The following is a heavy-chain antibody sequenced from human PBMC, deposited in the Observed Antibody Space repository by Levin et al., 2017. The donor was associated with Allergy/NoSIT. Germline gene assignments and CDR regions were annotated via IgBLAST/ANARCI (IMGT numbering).Heavy chain of an antibody. CDR1: GFTFSSYG. J-gene: IGHJ6*02. CDR2: ITYDGSNK. D-gene: IGHD2-21*02. CDR3: AKDRGLVVVTAGHGMDA. V-gene: IGHV3-30*18. Sequence: AGGSLRLSCAASGFTFSSYGMHWVRQAPGKGLEWVAVITYDGSNKYYADSVKGRFTISRDNSKNTLYLQMNSLRAEDTAVYYCAKDRGLVVVTAGHGMDAWGQGTTVTVSS.